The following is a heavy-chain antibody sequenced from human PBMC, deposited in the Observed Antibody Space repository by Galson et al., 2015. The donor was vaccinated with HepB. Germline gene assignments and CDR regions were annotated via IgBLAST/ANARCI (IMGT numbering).Heavy chain of an antibody. CDR2: IYNSGST. CDR3: TRDMRPFTSGWRAFDI. J-gene: IGHJ3*02. V-gene: IGHV4-59*01. CDR1: GGSISSYY. D-gene: IGHD6-19*01. Sequence: ETLSLTCTVSGGSISSYYWSWIRQPPGRGLEWIGYIYNSGSTNYNPSLKSRVTISVDTAKNQFSLKLRSVTAADTAVYYCTRDMRPFTSGWRAFDIWGQGTMVTVSS.